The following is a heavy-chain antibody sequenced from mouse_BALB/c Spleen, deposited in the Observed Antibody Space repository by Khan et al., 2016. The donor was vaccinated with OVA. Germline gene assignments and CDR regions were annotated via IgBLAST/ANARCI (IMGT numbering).Heavy chain of an antibody. D-gene: IGHD2-12*01. CDR1: GFSLSRYN. CDR2: IWGGGGI. CDR3: ARADYSSDGYYAIDY. Sequence: QVQLKESGPGLVAPSQSLSITCTVSGFSLSRYNIHWVRQPPGKGLEWLGMIWGGGGIDYNSTLKSKLRIRKAHSKSQVLLKMNSLQTDDTAMYYCARADYSSDGYYAIDYWGQGTSVTVSS. J-gene: IGHJ4*01. V-gene: IGHV2-6-4*01.